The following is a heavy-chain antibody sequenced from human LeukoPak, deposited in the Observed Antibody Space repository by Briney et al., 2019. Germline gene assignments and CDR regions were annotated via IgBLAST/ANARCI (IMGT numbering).Heavy chain of an antibody. CDR2: INPNSGGT. CDR1: GYTFTGHY. J-gene: IGHJ4*02. Sequence: GASVKVSCKASGYTFTGHYIHWVRQAPGQGLEWMGWINPNSGGTKYAQKFQGRVTMTRDTSISTAYMELSKLRSDDTAVYSCARDYGFNSRLYFSADWSQGSLVTV. D-gene: IGHD6-13*01. CDR3: ARDYGFNSRLYFSAD. V-gene: IGHV1-2*02.